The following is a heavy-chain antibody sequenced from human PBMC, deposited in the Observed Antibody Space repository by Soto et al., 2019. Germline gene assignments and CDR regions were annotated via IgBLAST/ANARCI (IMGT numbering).Heavy chain of an antibody. V-gene: IGHV3-30-3*01. Sequence: SLRLSCAASGFTFSSYAMHWVRQAPGKGLEWEAVISYDGSNKYYADSVKGRFTISRDNSKKTLYLQMNSLRAEDTAVYYCARDRVATNLYYYYSGMDVWGQGTPVTVSS. J-gene: IGHJ6*02. CDR3: ARDRVATNLYYYYSGMDV. CDR1: GFTFSSYA. D-gene: IGHD5-12*01. CDR2: ISYDGSNK.